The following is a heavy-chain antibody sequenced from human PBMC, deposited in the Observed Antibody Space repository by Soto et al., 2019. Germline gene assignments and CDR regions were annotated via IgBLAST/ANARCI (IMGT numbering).Heavy chain of an antibody. J-gene: IGHJ4*02. V-gene: IGHV1-18*01. D-gene: IGHD6-13*01. Sequence: QVQLVQSGAEVKKPGASVKVSCKASGYTFTSYGISWVRQAPGQGLEWMGWISGYNGHTKYAQKPQGRGTMTTDTSMSTAHMELRSLRSAETAVYYWARETRIAAADYWGQGTLVTVS. CDR2: ISGYNGHT. CDR3: ARETRIAAADY. CDR1: GYTFTSYG.